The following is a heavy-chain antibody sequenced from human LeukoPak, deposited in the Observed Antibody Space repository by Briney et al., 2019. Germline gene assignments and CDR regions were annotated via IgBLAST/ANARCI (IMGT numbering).Heavy chain of an antibody. Sequence: ASVKVSCKASGYTFTGYYMHWVRQAPGQGLEWMGWINPNNDGTNYAQKFQSRVTMTRDTSISTAYMELSRLRSDDTAVYYCARGLSPGSPSAFDIWGQGTMVTVSS. CDR2: INPNNDGT. J-gene: IGHJ3*02. CDR1: GYTFTGYY. D-gene: IGHD3-10*01. CDR3: ARGLSPGSPSAFDI. V-gene: IGHV1-2*02.